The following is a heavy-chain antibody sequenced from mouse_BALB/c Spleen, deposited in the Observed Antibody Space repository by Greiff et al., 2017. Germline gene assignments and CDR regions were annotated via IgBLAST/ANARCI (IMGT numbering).Heavy chain of an antibody. CDR1: GFTFSSFG. J-gene: IGHJ2*01. CDR2: ISSGSSTI. Sequence: EVKVVESGGGLVQPGGSRKLSCAASGFTFSSFGMHWVRQAPEKGLEWVAYISSGSSTIYYADTVKGRFTISRDNPKNTLFLQMTSLRSEDTAMYYCAREADGYSFDYWGQGTTLTVSS. CDR3: AREADGYSFDY. D-gene: IGHD2-3*01. V-gene: IGHV5-17*02.